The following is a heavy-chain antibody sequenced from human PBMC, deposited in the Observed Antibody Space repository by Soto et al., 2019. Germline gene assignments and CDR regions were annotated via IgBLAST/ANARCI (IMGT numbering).Heavy chain of an antibody. J-gene: IGHJ5*02. CDR2: MNPNSGNT. D-gene: IGHD6-13*01. V-gene: IGHV1-8*01. Sequence: QVQLVQSGAEVKKPGASVKVSCKASGYTFTSYDINWVRQATGQGLEWMGWMNPNSGNTGYAQKFQGRVTMTRNTSISTADMELSSLRSEDTAVYYCARERSAAGTGWFDPWGQGTLVTVSS. CDR3: ARERSAAGTGWFDP. CDR1: GYTFTSYD.